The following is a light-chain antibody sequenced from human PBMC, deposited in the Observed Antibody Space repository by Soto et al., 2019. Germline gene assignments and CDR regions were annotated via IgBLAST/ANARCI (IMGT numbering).Light chain of an antibody. CDR1: QSVSSNY. CDR2: DVS. Sequence: EIVLTQSPGTLSLSPGERATLSCRSSQSVSSNYLAWYQQKPDQAPRLVIYDVSGRATGIPDRFSGSGSGTDFTLTISRLEPEDFAVYYCQQYGRSTTFGQGNKVDIK. V-gene: IGKV3-20*01. J-gene: IGKJ1*01. CDR3: QQYGRSTT.